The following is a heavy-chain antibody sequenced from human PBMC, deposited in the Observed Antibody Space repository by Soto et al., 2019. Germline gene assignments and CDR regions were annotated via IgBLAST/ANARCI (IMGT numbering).Heavy chain of an antibody. V-gene: IGHV1-2*02. CDR1: GYTFTGYY. CDR3: ARGREESSSLTPPGY. J-gene: IGHJ4*02. Sequence: ASVKVSCKVSGYTFTGYYMHWVRQAPGQGLEWMGWINPNSGGTNYAQKFQGRVTMTRDTSISTAYMELSRLRSDDTAVYYCARGREESSSLTPPGYWGQGTLVTV. CDR2: INPNSGGT. D-gene: IGHD6-13*01.